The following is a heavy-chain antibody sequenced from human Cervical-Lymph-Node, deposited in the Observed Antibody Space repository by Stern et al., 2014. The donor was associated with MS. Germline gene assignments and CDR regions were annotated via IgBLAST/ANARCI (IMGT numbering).Heavy chain of an antibody. Sequence: QVQLQESGPGLVKPSETLSLTCTVSGGSISSYYWSWIRQPPGKGLEWIGYIYYSGSTNYNPSHKSRVTISVDTSKNQFSLKLSSVTAADTAVYYCARGGSSSPPFDNWGQGTLVTVSS. CDR2: IYYSGST. CDR3: ARGGSSSPPFDN. D-gene: IGHD6-6*01. J-gene: IGHJ4*02. V-gene: IGHV4-59*01. CDR1: GGSISSYY.